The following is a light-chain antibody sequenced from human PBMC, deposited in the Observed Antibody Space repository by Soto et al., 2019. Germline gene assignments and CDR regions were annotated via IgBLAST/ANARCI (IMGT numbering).Light chain of an antibody. J-gene: IGLJ1*01. Sequence: QSVLTQAPSASGTPGQRVTISCSGSSSNIGSNYVCWYQQLPGTAPKLLIYRNNQRPSGVPDRFSGSKSGTSASLAISGLRSEDEAAYYCAAWDDSRSGYVFGTGTKLTVL. V-gene: IGLV1-47*01. CDR3: AAWDDSRSGYV. CDR1: SSNIGSNY. CDR2: RNN.